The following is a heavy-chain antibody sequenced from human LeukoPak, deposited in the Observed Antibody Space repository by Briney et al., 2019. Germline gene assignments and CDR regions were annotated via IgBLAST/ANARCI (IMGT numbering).Heavy chain of an antibody. CDR3: ASPQTSGYAFGY. CDR2: ISGSGRTI. J-gene: IGHJ4*02. CDR1: GFTFRSYE. V-gene: IGHV3-48*03. Sequence: GGSLRLSCAASGFTFRSYEMIWVRRAPGKGLECVSYISGSGRTIYYADSVKGRFTISRDNAKNSLYLQMYSLRAGDTAAYYCASPQTSGYAFGYWGQGTLVTVSS. D-gene: IGHD5-12*01.